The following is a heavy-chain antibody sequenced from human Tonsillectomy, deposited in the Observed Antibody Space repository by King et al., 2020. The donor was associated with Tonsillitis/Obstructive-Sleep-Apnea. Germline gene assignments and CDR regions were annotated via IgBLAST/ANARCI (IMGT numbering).Heavy chain of an antibody. Sequence: VQLVESGSELKKPGASVKVSCKASGYTFTSHAMNWVRQAPGHGLEWMGWINTNTGNPTYAQGFTGRFVFSLDTSVSTSYLQISSLKAEDSAVYYWARVVDTAMVTYYYYYMDVWGKGTTVTVSS. J-gene: IGHJ6*03. V-gene: IGHV7-4-1*02. CDR2: INTNTGNP. D-gene: IGHD5-18*01. CDR3: ARVVDTAMVTYYYYYMDV. CDR1: GYTFTSHA.